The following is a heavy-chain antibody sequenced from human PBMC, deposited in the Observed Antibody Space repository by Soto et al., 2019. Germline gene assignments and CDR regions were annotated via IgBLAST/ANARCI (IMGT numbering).Heavy chain of an antibody. Sequence: SQTLSLTCAISGDSVSSNSAAWNWIRQSPSRGLEWLGRTYYRSKWYNDYAVSVKSRITINPDTSKNQFSLQLNSVTPEDTAVYYCARAVYYDFWSGYYITPPFDCWGQGTLVTVSS. D-gene: IGHD3-3*01. CDR1: GDSVSSNSAA. J-gene: IGHJ4*02. CDR3: ARAVYYDFWSGYYITPPFDC. V-gene: IGHV6-1*01. CDR2: TYYRSKWYN.